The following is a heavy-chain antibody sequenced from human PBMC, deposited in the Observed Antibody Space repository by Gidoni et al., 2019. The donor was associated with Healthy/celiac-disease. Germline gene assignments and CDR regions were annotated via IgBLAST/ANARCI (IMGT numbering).Heavy chain of an antibody. Sequence: EVQLLESGGGLVQPGGSLRLSCAASGFTFSTYAMSWVRQAPGTGLEWVSAISGSGGSTYYADSVKGRFTISRDNSKNTLYLQMSSLRAEDTAVYYCAKDSIVLMVYENYYGMDVWGQGTTVTVSS. CDR3: AKDSIVLMVYENYYGMDV. CDR2: ISGSGGST. CDR1: GFTFSTYA. D-gene: IGHD2-8*01. J-gene: IGHJ6*02. V-gene: IGHV3-23*01.